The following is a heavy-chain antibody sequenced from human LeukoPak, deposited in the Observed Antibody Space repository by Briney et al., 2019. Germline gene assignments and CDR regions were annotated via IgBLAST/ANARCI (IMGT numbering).Heavy chain of an antibody. CDR1: GFTVSSTY. J-gene: IGHJ5*02. V-gene: IGHV3-66*01. CDR3: ARDVGYSSDDFT. Sequence: GGSLRPSCAASGFTVSSTYMSWVRQAPGKGLQWVSVIYSGGGTYYAASVKGRFTISRDNSNNTVFLQMNNLRAEDTAVYYCARDVGYSSDDFTWGQGVPVIVSS. D-gene: IGHD5-12*01. CDR2: IYSGGGT.